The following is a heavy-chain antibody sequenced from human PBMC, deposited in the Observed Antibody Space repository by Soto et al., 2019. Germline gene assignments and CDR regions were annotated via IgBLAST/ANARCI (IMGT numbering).Heavy chain of an antibody. J-gene: IGHJ3*02. CDR2: INAGNGNT. CDR1: GYTFTSYA. V-gene: IGHV1-3*01. D-gene: IGHD3-22*01. Sequence: GASVKVSCKASGYTFTSYAMHWVRQAPGQRLEWMGWINAGNGNTKYSQKFQGRVTITRDTSASTAYMELSSLRSEDTAVYYCARDRVNYDDSSGYYGDACDIWGQGTMVTVS. CDR3: ARDRVNYDDSSGYYGDACDI.